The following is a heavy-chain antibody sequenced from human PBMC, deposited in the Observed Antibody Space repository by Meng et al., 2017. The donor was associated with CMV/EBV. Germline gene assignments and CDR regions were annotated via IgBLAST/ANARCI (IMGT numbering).Heavy chain of an antibody. D-gene: IGHD3-3*01. V-gene: IGHV3-33*06. CDR3: AKGGSGGERRYDCWSGYYY. CDR1: GFSFSDYP. Sequence: GESLKISCAASGFSFSDYPMHWVRQAPGKGLEWVAVIWYDGSNKYYADSVKGRFTISRDNSKNTLYLHMNSLRAEDTAVYYCAKGGSGGERRYDCWSGYYYWGQGTLVTVSS. CDR2: IWYDGSNK. J-gene: IGHJ4*02.